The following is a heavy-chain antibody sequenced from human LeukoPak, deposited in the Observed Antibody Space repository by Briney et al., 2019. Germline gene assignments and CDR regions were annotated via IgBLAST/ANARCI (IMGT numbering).Heavy chain of an antibody. D-gene: IGHD3-3*01. CDR3: ARGEELRFLEFDP. V-gene: IGHV1-69*01. J-gene: IGHJ5*02. CDR1: GCTFSSYA. Sequence: SVKVSCKASGCTFSSYAISWVRQAPGQGLEWMGGIIPIFGTANYAQKFQGRVTITADESTSTAYMELSSLRSEDTAVYYCARGEELRFLEFDPWGQGTLVTVSS. CDR2: IIPIFGTA.